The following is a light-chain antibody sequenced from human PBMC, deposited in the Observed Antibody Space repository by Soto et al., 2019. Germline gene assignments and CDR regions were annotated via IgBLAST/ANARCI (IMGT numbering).Light chain of an antibody. J-gene: IGKJ1*01. V-gene: IGKV1-6*01. Sequence: AIQMTQSPSSLSASIGDRVTITCRASQGIRNDLGWYQQKPGKAPKLLIYAASSLQSGVPSRFSGSGSGTDFTLTISSLQSEDFATYYCQQYSDYWTFGQGTKVDIK. CDR2: AAS. CDR1: QGIRND. CDR3: QQYSDYWT.